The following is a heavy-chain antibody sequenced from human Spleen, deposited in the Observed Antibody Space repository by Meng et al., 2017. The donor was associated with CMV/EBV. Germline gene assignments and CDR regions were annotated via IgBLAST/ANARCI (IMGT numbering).Heavy chain of an antibody. CDR3: ARGVDFLSNDRPFDF. CDR1: GGSISGYY. CDR2: VYYSGTT. D-gene: IGHD3-3*01. J-gene: IGHJ4*02. Sequence: SETLSLTCTVSGGSISGYYWSWIRQPPGRGLEWIAYVYYSGTTNYNPSLKSRLTISVDTSRNQFSLNLTSVTAADTAVHYCARGVDFLSNDRPFDFWGQGTLVTVSS. V-gene: IGHV4-59*01.